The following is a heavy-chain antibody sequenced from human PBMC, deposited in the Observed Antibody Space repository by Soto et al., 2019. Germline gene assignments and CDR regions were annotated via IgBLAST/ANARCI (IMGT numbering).Heavy chain of an antibody. V-gene: IGHV3-30*18. Sequence: PGGSLRLSCAASGITFSSYGMHWVSQAPGKGLEWVAVISYDGSNKYYADSVKGRFTISRDNSKNTLYLQMNSLRAEDTAVYYCAKAVVRSYFDYWGQGTLVTVSS. J-gene: IGHJ4*02. CDR1: GITFSSYG. CDR2: ISYDGSNK. D-gene: IGHD2-15*01. CDR3: AKAVVRSYFDY.